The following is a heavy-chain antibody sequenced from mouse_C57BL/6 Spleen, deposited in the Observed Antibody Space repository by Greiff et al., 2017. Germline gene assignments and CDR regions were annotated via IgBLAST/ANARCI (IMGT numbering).Heavy chain of an antibody. V-gene: IGHV1-39*01. CDR2: INPNYGTT. J-gene: IGHJ1*03. CDR1: GYSFTDYN. CDR3: ARGYDYDGDWYFDV. D-gene: IGHD2-4*01. Sequence: EVKLQQSGPELVKPGASVKISCKASGYSFTDYNMNWVKQSNGKSLEWIGVINPNYGTTSYNQKFKGKATLTVDQSSSTAYMQLNSLTSEDSAVYYCARGYDYDGDWYFDVWGTGTTVTVSS.